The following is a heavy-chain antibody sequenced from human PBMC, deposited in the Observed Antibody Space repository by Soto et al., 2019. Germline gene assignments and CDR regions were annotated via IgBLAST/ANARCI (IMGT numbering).Heavy chain of an antibody. J-gene: IGHJ3*02. V-gene: IGHV1-2*04. CDR2: INPNSGGT. CDR1: GYTLTGYY. Sequence: ASVKVSCTASGYTLTGYYMHWVRQAPGQGLEWMGWINPNSGGTNYAQKFQGWVTMTRDTSISTAYMELSRLRSDDTAVYYCARGPLGITFPDIWGQGTMVTVSS. CDR3: ARGPLGITFPDI. D-gene: IGHD3-16*01.